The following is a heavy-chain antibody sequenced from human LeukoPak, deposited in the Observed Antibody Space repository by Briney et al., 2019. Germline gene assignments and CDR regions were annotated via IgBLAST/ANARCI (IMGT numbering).Heavy chain of an antibody. D-gene: IGHD5-18*01. CDR1: GCTLTELS. Sequence: ASVKVSCKVSGCTLTELSMHWVRQAPGKGLEWMGGFDPEDGETIYAQKFQGRVTMTEDTSTDTAYMELGSLRSEDTAVYYCATHDTAMVTGLFYYWGQGTLVTVSS. J-gene: IGHJ4*02. V-gene: IGHV1-24*01. CDR3: ATHDTAMVTGLFYY. CDR2: FDPEDGET.